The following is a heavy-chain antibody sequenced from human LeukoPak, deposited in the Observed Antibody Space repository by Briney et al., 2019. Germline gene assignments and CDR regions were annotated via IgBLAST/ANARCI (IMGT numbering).Heavy chain of an antibody. D-gene: IGHD3-22*01. CDR2: VSAFNGNT. V-gene: IGHV1-18*01. CDR1: GGTFSSYA. J-gene: IGHJ4*02. Sequence: ASVKVSCKASGGTFSSYAISWVRQAPGQGLEWMGWVSAFNGNTNYAQKLQGRVTMATDTSATTAYMELRSLRSGYPAIVYCAPEYYDMSDYSRASLSFWGQGTLVTVSS. CDR3: APEYYDMSDYSRASLSF.